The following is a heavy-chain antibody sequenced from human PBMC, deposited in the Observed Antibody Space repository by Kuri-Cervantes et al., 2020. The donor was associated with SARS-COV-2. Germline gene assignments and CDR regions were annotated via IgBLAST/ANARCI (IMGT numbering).Heavy chain of an antibody. Sequence: SETLSLTCTVSGGSISSSSYYWGWIRQPPGKGLEWIGSIYYSGSTYYADSVKGRFTISRDNSKNTLYLQINSLRAEDTAVYYCARERGLRGWFDPWGQGTLVTVSS. CDR2: IYYSGST. V-gene: IGHV4-39*07. J-gene: IGHJ5*02. CDR3: ARERGLRGWFDP. CDR1: GGSISSSSYY. D-gene: IGHD5-12*01.